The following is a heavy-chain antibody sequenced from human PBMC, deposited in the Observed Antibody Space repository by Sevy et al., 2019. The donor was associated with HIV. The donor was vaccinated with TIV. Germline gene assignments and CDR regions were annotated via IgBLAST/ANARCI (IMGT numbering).Heavy chain of an antibody. V-gene: IGHV3-21*01. Sequence: GGSLRLSCAASGLTFSTYSFNWVRQAPGKGLEWVSSISSTSTYIYYADSVKGRFTISRDNAKNSLYLQMTSLRAKDTAVYYCARGLELGYFDYWGLGTLVTVSS. CDR2: ISSTSTYI. D-gene: IGHD1-7*01. CDR3: ARGLELGYFDY. J-gene: IGHJ4*02. CDR1: GLTFSTYS.